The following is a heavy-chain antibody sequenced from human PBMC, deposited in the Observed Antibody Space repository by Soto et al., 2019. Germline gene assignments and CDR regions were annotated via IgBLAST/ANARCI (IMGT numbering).Heavy chain of an antibody. CDR3: ARKLDPMTTVSDNWFDP. V-gene: IGHV1-69*13. CDR2: IIPIFGTA. D-gene: IGHD4-17*01. Sequence: SVKVSCKASGGTFSSYAISWVRQAPGQGLEWMGGIIPIFGTANYAQKFQGRVTITADESTSTAYMELSSLRSEDTAVYYCARKLDPMTTVSDNWFDPWGQGTLVTVSS. J-gene: IGHJ5*02. CDR1: GGTFSSYA.